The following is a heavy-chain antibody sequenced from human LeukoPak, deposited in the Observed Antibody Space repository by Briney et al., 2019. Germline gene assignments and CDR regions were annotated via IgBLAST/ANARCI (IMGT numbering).Heavy chain of an antibody. J-gene: IGHJ4*02. CDR3: TTELDIRPNHY. D-gene: IGHD3-22*01. Sequence: GGSLRLSCAASGFTFSSYWMSWVRQAPGKGLEWVGRIKRKSDGGTTDYAAPVKGRFTISRDDSKNTLYLQMNSLKSEDTAVYYCTTELDIRPNHYWGQGTLVTVSS. V-gene: IGHV3-15*01. CDR1: GFTFSSYW. CDR2: IKRKSDGGTT.